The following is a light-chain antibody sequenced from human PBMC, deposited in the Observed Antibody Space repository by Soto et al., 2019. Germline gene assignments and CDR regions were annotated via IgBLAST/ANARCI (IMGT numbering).Light chain of an antibody. V-gene: IGLV1-47*01. CDR1: SSNIGSNY. CDR3: ASWDDSLSGVV. J-gene: IGLJ2*01. CDR2: RNN. Sequence: QSVLTQPPSASGTPGQRVTISCSGSSSNIGSNYVYWYQQLPGTAPTLLIYRNNQRPSGVPDRFSGSKSGNSASLAISGLRSEDEADYYCASWDDSLSGVVFGGGTKLTVL.